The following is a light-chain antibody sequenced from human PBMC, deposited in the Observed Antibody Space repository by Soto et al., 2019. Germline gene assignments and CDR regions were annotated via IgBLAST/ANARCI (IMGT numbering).Light chain of an antibody. V-gene: IGLV1-44*01. J-gene: IGLJ3*02. CDR2: SNN. CDR1: SSNIGSNN. CDR3: AAWDDSLNAWV. Sequence: QAVVTQPPSASATPGQRVTISCSGSSSNIGSNNVNWYQQLPGTAPKLLIHSNNQRPSGVPDRFSGSKSGTSASLAISGLQSEDETDYYCAAWDDSLNAWVFGGGTKLTVL.